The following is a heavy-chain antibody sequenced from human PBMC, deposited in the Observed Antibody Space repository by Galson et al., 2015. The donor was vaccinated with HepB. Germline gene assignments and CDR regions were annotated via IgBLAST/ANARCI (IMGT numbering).Heavy chain of an antibody. D-gene: IGHD3-10*01. CDR1: GFTFNNYA. CDR3: ARDSDLWRYGAGIHYIVPNYYYGMDV. J-gene: IGHJ6*02. Sequence: SLRLSCAASGFTFNNYAMSWVRQAPGKGLEWVSNISGNGGLTYYADSVKGRFTISRDNAKNSLYLQINILRAEDTAVYYCARDSDLWRYGAGIHYIVPNYYYGMDVWGQGTTVTVSS. CDR2: ISGNGGLT. V-gene: IGHV3-23*01.